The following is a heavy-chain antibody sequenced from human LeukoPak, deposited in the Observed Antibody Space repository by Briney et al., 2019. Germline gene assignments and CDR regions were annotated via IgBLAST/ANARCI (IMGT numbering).Heavy chain of an antibody. J-gene: IGHJ3*02. Sequence: ASVKVSCKASGGTFSSYAISWVRQAPGQGLEWMGRIIPILGIANYAQKFQGRVTITADKSTSTAYMELSSLRSEDTAVYYCARDQGVQWLARGNAFDIWGQGTMVTVSS. V-gene: IGHV1-69*04. D-gene: IGHD6-19*01. CDR3: ARDQGVQWLARGNAFDI. CDR2: IIPILGIA. CDR1: GGTFSSYA.